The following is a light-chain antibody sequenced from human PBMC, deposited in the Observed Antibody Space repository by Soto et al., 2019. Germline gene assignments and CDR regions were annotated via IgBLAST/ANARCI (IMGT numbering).Light chain of an antibody. Sequence: DIVMTQSPDSLAVSLGERATINCKSRQSVLHSTNNKNYLAWYQQKPGQPPQLLIYWAATRESGVPDRFSGSGTGTDFTLTLSSRQAEDVAVYYCQQYYITPLTFGAGTKVEIK. V-gene: IGKV4-1*01. CDR1: QSVLHSTNNKNY. J-gene: IGKJ4*01. CDR3: QQYYITPLT. CDR2: WAA.